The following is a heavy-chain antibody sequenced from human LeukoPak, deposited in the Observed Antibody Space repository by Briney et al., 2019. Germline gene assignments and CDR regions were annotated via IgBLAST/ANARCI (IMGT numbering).Heavy chain of an antibody. Sequence: GGSLRLSCAASGFTFSSYWMSWVRPAPGKGLEWVANIKQDGSEKYYVDSVKGRFTISRDNAKNSLYLQMNSLRAEDTAVYYCARRNMYYYDSSGYYFDYWGQGTLVTVSS. CDR3: ARRNMYYYDSSGYYFDY. CDR2: IKQDGSEK. J-gene: IGHJ4*02. D-gene: IGHD3-22*01. CDR1: GFTFSSYW. V-gene: IGHV3-7*01.